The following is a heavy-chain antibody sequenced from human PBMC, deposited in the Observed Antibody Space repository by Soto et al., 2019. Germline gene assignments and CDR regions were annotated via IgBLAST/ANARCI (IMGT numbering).Heavy chain of an antibody. V-gene: IGHV6-1*01. CDR1: GDSVSSYSAA. Sequence: SQTLSLTCVISGDSVSSYSAAWNWIRQSPSGGLEWLGRTCYRSRFFSDYAESVKSRIIINPDTSKNQFSLQLKSVTPEDTAVYYCVRDRYSSSGWFDPWGQGTPVTVSS. D-gene: IGHD3-10*01. CDR2: TCYRSRFFS. J-gene: IGHJ5*02. CDR3: VRDRYSSSGWFDP.